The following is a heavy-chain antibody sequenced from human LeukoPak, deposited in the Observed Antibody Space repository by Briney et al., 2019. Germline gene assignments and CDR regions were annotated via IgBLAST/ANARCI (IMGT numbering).Heavy chain of an antibody. CDR2: IFSNDEK. J-gene: IGHJ4*02. D-gene: IGHD5-18*01. CDR1: GSSLSNARMG. CDR3: ARIQNVDTAMWWRRHVYYFDY. Sequence: SGPVLVKPTETLTLTCTVSGSSLSNARMGVSWIRQPPGKALEWLAHIFSNDEKSYSTSLKSRLTISKDTSKSQVVLTMTNMDPVDTATYYCARIQNVDTAMWWRRHVYYFDYWGQGTLVTVSS. V-gene: IGHV2-26*01.